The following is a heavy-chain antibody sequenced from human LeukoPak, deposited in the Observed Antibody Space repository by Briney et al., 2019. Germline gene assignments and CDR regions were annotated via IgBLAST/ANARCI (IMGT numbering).Heavy chain of an antibody. Sequence: PGGSLRPSCAASGFTFSSYSMNWVRQAPGKGLEWVSSISSSSSYIYYADSVKGRFTISRDNAKNSLYLQMNSLRAEDTAVYYCARRGSSSWSYYYYYYYMDVWGKGTTVTISS. D-gene: IGHD6-13*01. CDR1: GFTFSSYS. J-gene: IGHJ6*03. CDR3: ARRGSSSWSYYYYYYYMDV. CDR2: ISSSSSYI. V-gene: IGHV3-21*01.